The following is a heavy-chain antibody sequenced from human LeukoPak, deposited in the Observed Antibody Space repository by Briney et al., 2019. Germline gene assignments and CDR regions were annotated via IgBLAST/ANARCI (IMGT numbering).Heavy chain of an antibody. CDR3: AKDQLATIRGYFDY. J-gene: IGHJ4*02. CDR1: GSTFTSYA. CDR2: ISGGGDFT. V-gene: IGHV3-23*01. Sequence: GGSLRLSCAASGSTFTSYAMSWARQAPGKGLEWVSAISGGGDFTYYADSVKGRFTISRDNSKNTLYLQMNSLRAEDTAVYYCAKDQLATIRGYFDYWGQGTLVTVSS. D-gene: IGHD5-24*01.